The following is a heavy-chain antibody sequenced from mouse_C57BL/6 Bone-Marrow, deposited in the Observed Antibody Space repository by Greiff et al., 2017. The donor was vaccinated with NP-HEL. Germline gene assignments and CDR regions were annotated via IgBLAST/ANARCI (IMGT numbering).Heavy chain of an antibody. D-gene: IGHD1-1*01. CDR1: GFTFSDYG. CDR2: ISSGSSTI. CDR3: ARLTTGAY. J-gene: IGHJ3*01. Sequence: EVQRVESGGGLVKPGGSLKLSCAASGFTFSDYGMHWVRQAPEKGLEWVAYISSGSSTIYYADTVQGRFTISRDNAKNTLFLQMTSLRSEDTAMYYCARLTTGAYWGQGTLVTVSA. V-gene: IGHV5-17*01.